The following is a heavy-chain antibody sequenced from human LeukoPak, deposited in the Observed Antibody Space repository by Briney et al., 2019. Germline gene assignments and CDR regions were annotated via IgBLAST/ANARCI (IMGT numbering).Heavy chain of an antibody. Sequence: GGSLRLSCAASGFTVSSNYMSWVRQAPGKWLEWVSMIYAGGSTYYADSVKGRFTISRDNSKKTLYLQMSSLRAEDTAVYYCASGLYGMDVWGQGTTVTVSS. CDR3: ASGLYGMDV. CDR2: IYAGGST. J-gene: IGHJ6*02. D-gene: IGHD2-21*01. CDR1: GFTVSSNY. V-gene: IGHV3-66*01.